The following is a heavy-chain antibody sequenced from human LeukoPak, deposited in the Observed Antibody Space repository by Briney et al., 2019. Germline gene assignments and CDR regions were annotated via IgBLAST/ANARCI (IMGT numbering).Heavy chain of an antibody. J-gene: IGHJ3*02. CDR3: ARERRSSSPGEQQLVRAFDI. CDR2: INTNTGNP. D-gene: IGHD6-13*01. CDR1: GYTFTNYA. Sequence: ASVKVSCKASGYTFTNYAMNWVRQAPGQGLEWMGWINTNTGNPTYAQGLTGRFVFSLDTSVSTAYLQISSLKAEDTAMYYCARERRSSSPGEQQLVRAFDIWGQGTMVTVSS. V-gene: IGHV7-4-1*02.